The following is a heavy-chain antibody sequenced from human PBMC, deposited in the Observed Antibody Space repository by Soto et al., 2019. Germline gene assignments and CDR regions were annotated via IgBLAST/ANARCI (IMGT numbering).Heavy chain of an antibody. CDR3: AKESYSGPLDY. D-gene: IGHD2-15*01. CDR1: GFTFSSYG. J-gene: IGHJ4*02. V-gene: IGHV3-30*18. CDR2: ISYDGSNK. Sequence: QVQLVESGGGVVQPGRSLRLSCAASGFTFSSYGMHWVRQAPGKGLEWVAVISYDGSNKYYADSVKGRFTSSRDNSKNPPYLQMNSLRAEDTAVYYCAKESYSGPLDYWGQGTLVTVSS.